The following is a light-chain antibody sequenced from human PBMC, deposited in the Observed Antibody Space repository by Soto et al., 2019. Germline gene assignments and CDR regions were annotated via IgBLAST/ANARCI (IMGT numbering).Light chain of an antibody. Sequence: QSVLTQPRSVSGSPGQSVTISCTGTGSDVGAYKYVSWYQQNPGKAPKLMIYDVSERPSGVPDRFSGSKSGNMASLTISGLQAEDEADYHCCAYEGSYNLVFGGGTKVTVL. CDR3: CAYEGSYNLV. J-gene: IGLJ2*01. V-gene: IGLV2-11*01. CDR1: GSDVGAYKY. CDR2: DVS.